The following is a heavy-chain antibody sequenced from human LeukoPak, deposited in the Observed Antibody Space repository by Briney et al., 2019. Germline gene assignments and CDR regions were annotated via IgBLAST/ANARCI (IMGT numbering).Heavy chain of an antibody. CDR1: GFTFSSYW. CDR3: ARGNTIFGVVIIPYYYMDV. V-gene: IGHV3-74*01. Sequence: GGSLRLSCAASGFTFSSYWMHWVRQAPGKGLVWVSRINSDGSSTSYADSVKGRFTISRDNAKNTLYLQMNSLRAEDTAVYYCARGNTIFGVVIIPYYYMDVWGKGTTVTVSS. CDR2: INSDGSST. J-gene: IGHJ6*03. D-gene: IGHD3-3*01.